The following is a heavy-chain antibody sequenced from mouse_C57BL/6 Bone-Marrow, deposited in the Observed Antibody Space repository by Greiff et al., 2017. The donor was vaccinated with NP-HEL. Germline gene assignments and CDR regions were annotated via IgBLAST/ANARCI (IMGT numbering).Heavy chain of an antibody. V-gene: IGHV1-81*01. CDR1: GYTFTSYG. CDR2: IYPRSGNT. J-gene: IGHJ2*01. Sequence: VQLQQSGAELARPGASVKLSCKASGYTFTSYGISWVKQRTGQGLEWIGEIYPRSGNTYYNEKFKGKATLTADKSSSTAYMELRSLTSEDSAVYLCARLYYGNFYWGQGTTLTVSS. D-gene: IGHD2-1*01. CDR3: ARLYYGNFY.